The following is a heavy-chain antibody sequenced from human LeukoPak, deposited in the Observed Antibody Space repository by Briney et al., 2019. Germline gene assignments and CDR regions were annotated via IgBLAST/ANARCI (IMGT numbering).Heavy chain of an antibody. CDR3: ARAPGRYSYGSGDAFDI. CDR2: IYYSGST. Sequence: SETLSLTCTVSGGSISSYYWSWIRQPPGKGLERIGYIYYSGSTNYNPSLKSRVTISVDTSKNQFSLKLSSVTAADTAVYYCARAPGRYSYGSGDAFDISGQGTMVTVSS. V-gene: IGHV4-59*01. CDR1: GGSISSYY. J-gene: IGHJ3*02. D-gene: IGHD5-18*01.